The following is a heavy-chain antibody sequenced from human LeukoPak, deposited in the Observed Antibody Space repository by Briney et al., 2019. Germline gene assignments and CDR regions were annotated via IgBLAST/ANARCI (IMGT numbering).Heavy chain of an antibody. CDR1: GFTVSSNY. D-gene: IGHD6-19*01. CDR3: ARDSRGILSLAFDI. J-gene: IGHJ3*02. Sequence: PGGSLRLSCAASGFTVSSNYMSWVRQAPGKGLEWVSVIYSGGSTYYADSVKGRFTISRDNSKNTLYLQMNSLRAEDTAVYYCARDSRGILSLAFDIWGQGTMVTVSS. V-gene: IGHV3-53*01. CDR2: IYSGGST.